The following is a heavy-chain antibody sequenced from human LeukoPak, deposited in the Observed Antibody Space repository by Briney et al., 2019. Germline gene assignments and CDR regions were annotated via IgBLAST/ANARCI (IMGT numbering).Heavy chain of an antibody. CDR3: AREHDFWSGSRMDAFDI. CDR1: GFTVSSNY. D-gene: IGHD3-3*01. J-gene: IGHJ3*02. Sequence: PGGSLRLSCAASGFTVSSNYMSWVRQAPGKGLEWVSVIYSGGSTYYADSVKGRFTISRDNSKNTLYLQMNSLRAEDTAVYYCAREHDFWSGSRMDAFDIWGQGTMVTVSS. V-gene: IGHV3-66*01. CDR2: IYSGGST.